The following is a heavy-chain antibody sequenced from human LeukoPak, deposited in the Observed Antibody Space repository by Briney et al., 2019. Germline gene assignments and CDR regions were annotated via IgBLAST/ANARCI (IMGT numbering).Heavy chain of an antibody. CDR2: VYDSGST. CDR1: GGSISTYY. CDR3: ARASQTYYDNMRGSYRPYYFDC. V-gene: IGHV4-59*01. J-gene: IGHJ4*02. Sequence: SETLSLTCTVSGGSISTYYWSWIRQPPGKGLEWIGYVYDSGSTSYSPSLKSRATMSVDTAKNQFSLKLSSVTAADTAVYYCARASQTYYDNMRGSYRPYYFDCWGQGTLVTVSS. D-gene: IGHD3-16*02.